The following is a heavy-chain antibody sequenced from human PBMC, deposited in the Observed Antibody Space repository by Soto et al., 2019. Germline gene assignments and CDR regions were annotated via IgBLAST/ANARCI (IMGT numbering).Heavy chain of an antibody. J-gene: IGHJ2*01. CDR1: GFTFSNAW. CDR3: IRGNWAWYFDL. V-gene: IGHV3-15*02. CDR2: IKTKTNGGTT. Sequence: EVQLVESGGALVKPGGSLRLSCAASGFTFSNAWMSWVRQAPGKGLEWVGRIKTKTNGGTTDYAAPVEGRFTISRDDSKNTLYLQMNSLKIEDTAVYYCIRGNWAWYFDLWGRGTLVTVSS. D-gene: IGHD7-27*01.